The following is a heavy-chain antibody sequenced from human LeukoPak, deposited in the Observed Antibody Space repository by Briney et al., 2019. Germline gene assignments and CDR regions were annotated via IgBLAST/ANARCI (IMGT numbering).Heavy chain of an antibody. CDR1: GFTFSTYP. J-gene: IGHJ4*02. CDR3: ARRSGIAVAGAFDY. Sequence: GGSLRLSCAASGFTFSTYPMHWVRQAPGKGLEWVAGISYDGSDKYYAASVKGRFTISRDNSKNTLYLQMNSLRAEDTAVYYCARRSGIAVAGAFDYWGQGTLVTVSS. D-gene: IGHD6-19*01. V-gene: IGHV3-30*04. CDR2: ISYDGSDK.